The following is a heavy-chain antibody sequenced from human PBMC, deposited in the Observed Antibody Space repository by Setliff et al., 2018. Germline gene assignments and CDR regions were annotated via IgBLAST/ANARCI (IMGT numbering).Heavy chain of an antibody. CDR1: GFALNSYA. CDR2: IYSGGRTT. V-gene: IGHV3-23*03. D-gene: IGHD3-3*01. CDR3: AKSPHDFWSGRVFFDY. Sequence: PGGSLRLSCAASGFALNSYAMIWVRQAPGKGLEWVSVIYSGGRTTYYSDSVQGRFTISRDNHKNTLHLQMNSLRVEDTAIYYCAKSPHDFWSGRVFFDYWGQGMLVTVSS. J-gene: IGHJ4*01.